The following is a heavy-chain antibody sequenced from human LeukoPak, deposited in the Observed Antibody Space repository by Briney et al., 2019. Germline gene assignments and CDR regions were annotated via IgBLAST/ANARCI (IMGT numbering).Heavy chain of an antibody. CDR2: IYTSGST. V-gene: IGHV4-4*09. CDR3: ARHTHYYYYMDV. D-gene: IGHD5-18*01. CDR1: GGSISSYY. J-gene: IGHJ6*03. Sequence: SETLSLTCTVSGGSISSYYWSWIRQPPGKGLEWIGYIYTSGSTNYNPSLKSRVTISVDTSNNQFSLKLSSVTAADTAVYYCARHTHYYYYMDVWGKGTTVTVSS.